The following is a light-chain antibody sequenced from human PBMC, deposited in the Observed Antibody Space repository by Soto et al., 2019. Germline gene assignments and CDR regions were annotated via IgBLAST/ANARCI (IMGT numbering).Light chain of an antibody. V-gene: IGLV2-14*01. J-gene: IGLJ2*01. CDR3: SSYTSSSTLV. Sequence: QSVLTQPASVSGSPGQSITISCTGTSSDVGGYNYVSWYQQHPGKAPKLMIYEVSNRPSGVSNRFSGSKSGNTGSLTISGLQAEDEGDYYYSSYTSSSTLVFGGGTQLTVL. CDR1: SSDVGGYNY. CDR2: EVS.